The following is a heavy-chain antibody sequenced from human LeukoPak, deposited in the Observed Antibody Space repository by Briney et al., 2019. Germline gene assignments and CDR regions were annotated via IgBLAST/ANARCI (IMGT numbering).Heavy chain of an antibody. J-gene: IGHJ4*02. V-gene: IGHV3-11*01. Sequence: GGSLRLSCAASGFTFSDYYMSWIRQAPGKGLEWVSYISSSGSTIYYADSVKGRFTISRDNSKNTLYLQMNSLRAEDTAIYYCAKDFDFWSAYYRGDDCWGQGTLVTVSS. CDR3: AKDFDFWSAYYRGDDC. CDR1: GFTFSDYY. CDR2: ISSSGSTI. D-gene: IGHD3-3*01.